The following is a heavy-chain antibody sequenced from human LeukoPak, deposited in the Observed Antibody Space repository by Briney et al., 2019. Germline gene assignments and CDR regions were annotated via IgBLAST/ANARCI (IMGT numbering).Heavy chain of an antibody. V-gene: IGHV3-21*01. CDR2: ITSSSSYI. D-gene: IGHD2/OR15-2a*01. J-gene: IGHJ3*01. CDR3: ARGFRIPVIANDTFDV. Sequence: GGSLRLSCAASGFTFSSYTMNWVRQAPGKGPEWVSSITSSSSYIYYADSVKGRFTISRDNARNSLYLQMNSLRAEDSAVYYCARGFRIPVIANDTFDVWGQGTLVTVSS. CDR1: GFTFSSYT.